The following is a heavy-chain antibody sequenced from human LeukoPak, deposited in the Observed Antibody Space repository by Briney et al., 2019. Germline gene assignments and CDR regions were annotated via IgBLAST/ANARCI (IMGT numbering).Heavy chain of an antibody. D-gene: IGHD3-3*01. V-gene: IGHV1-18*01. CDR3: ARASGYYDFWSGPTTDYYYYMDV. CDR2: ISAYNGNT. CDR1: GYTFTSYG. J-gene: IGHJ6*03. Sequence: GASVNVSCKASGYTFTSYGISWVRQAPGQGREWMGRISAYNGNTNYAQKLQGRVTMTTDTSTSTAYMELRSLRSDDTAVYYCARASGYYDFWSGPTTDYYYYMDVWGKGTTVTVSS.